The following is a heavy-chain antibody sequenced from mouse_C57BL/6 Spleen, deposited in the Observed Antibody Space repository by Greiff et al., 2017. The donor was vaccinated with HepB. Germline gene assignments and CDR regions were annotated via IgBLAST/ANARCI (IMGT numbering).Heavy chain of an antibody. D-gene: IGHD2-4*01. CDR2: IYPGSGST. Sequence: QVQLQQSGAELVKPGASVKMSCKASGYTFTSYWITWVKQRPGQGLEWIGDIYPGSGSTNYNEKFKSKATLTVDTSSSTAYMQLSSLTSEDSAVYYCARRRYYDYGYWYFDVWGTGTTVTVSS. V-gene: IGHV1-55*01. J-gene: IGHJ1*03. CDR1: GYTFTSYW. CDR3: ARRRYYDYGYWYFDV.